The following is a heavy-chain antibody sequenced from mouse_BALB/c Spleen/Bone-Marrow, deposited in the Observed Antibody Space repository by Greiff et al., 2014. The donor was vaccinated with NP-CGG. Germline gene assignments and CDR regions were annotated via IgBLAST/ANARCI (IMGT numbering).Heavy chain of an antibody. CDR1: GFTFSDFY. CDR3: ARSGERYGAMDY. D-gene: IGHD1-1*02. J-gene: IGHJ4*01. CDR2: ISDGGTYT. Sequence: EVMLVESGGDLVKPGGSLKLSCAASGFTFSDFYMFWFRQTPEKGLEWVATISDGGTYTYYPDSVKGRFTISRDNAKNNLYLQMSSLKSEDTAMYYCARSGERYGAMDYWGQGTSVTVSS. V-gene: IGHV5-4*02.